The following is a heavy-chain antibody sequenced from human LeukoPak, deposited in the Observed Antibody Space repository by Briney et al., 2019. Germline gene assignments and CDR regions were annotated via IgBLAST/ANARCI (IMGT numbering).Heavy chain of an antibody. CDR1: GYTFTSYG. CDR2: INTNNGNT. D-gene: IGHD3-10*01. CDR3: ARLLLGSQSRGFEY. Sequence: ASVKVSCKASGYTFTSYGISWVRQAPGQGLEWMGWINTNNGNTNYAQNFRDTVTMTTDTSTNTAYMELRSLRSDDTAIYYCARLLLGSQSRGFEYWGQGTLVTVSS. J-gene: IGHJ4*02. V-gene: IGHV1-18*01.